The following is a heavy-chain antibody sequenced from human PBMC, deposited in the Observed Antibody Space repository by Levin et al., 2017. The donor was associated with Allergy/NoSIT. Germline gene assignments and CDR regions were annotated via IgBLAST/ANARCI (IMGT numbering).Heavy chain of an antibody. CDR2: ISYDGSNK. J-gene: IGHJ4*02. CDR3: SKGTGATGRYFDY. D-gene: IGHD5-24*01. CDR1: GFTFSSYGLTFSSYG. Sequence: SGGSLRLSCAASGFTFSSYGLTFSSYGMHWVRQAPGKGLEWVSVISYDGSNKYYADSVKGRFTISRDNSKNTLYLQMNSLRAEDTAVYYCSKGTGATGRYFDYWGQGTLVTVSS. V-gene: IGHV3-30*18.